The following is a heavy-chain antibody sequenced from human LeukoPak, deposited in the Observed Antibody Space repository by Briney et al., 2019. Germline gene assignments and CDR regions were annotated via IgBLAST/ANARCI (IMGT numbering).Heavy chain of an antibody. CDR3: ARANGSGSYLWGFLFAY. CDR1: GYTFTSYY. Sequence: ASVKVSCKASGYTFTSYYMHWVRQAPGQGLEWMGIINPSGGSTSYAQKFQGRVTMTRDMSTSTVYMELSRLRSDDTAVYYCARANGSGSYLWGFLFAYWGQGTLVTVSS. CDR2: INPSGGST. J-gene: IGHJ1*01. D-gene: IGHD3-10*01. V-gene: IGHV1-46*01.